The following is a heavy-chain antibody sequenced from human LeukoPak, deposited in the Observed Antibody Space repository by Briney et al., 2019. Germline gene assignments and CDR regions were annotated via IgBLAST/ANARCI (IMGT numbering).Heavy chain of an antibody. J-gene: IGHJ4*02. CDR2: ISGDGGST. CDR1: GFTFDDYA. D-gene: IGHD1-26*01. CDR3: AKRGSSGSSTTYYFVC. Sequence: GGSLRLSCAASGFTFDDYAMHWVRQAPGKGLEWVSLISGDGGSTYYADSVKGRFTISRDNSKNSLYLQMNSLRTEDPALYYCAKRGSSGSSTTYYFVCWGQGTLVTVSS. V-gene: IGHV3-43*02.